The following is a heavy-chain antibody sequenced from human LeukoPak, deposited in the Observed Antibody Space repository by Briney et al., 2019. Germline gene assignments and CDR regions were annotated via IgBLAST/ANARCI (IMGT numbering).Heavy chain of an antibody. Sequence: GGSLRLSCAASGFTFSSYAMHWVRQAPGKGLEWVAVISYDGSNKYYADSVKGRFTISRDNSKSTLYLQMNSLRAEDTAVYYCARDLSRSRPDCSGGSCYSVYWGQGTLVTVSS. D-gene: IGHD2-15*01. V-gene: IGHV3-30*04. CDR1: GFTFSSYA. CDR3: ARDLSRSRPDCSGGSCYSVY. J-gene: IGHJ4*02. CDR2: ISYDGSNK.